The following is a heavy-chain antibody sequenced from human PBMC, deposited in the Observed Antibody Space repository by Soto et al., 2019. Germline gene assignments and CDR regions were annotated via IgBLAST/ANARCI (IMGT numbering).Heavy chain of an antibody. CDR1: GGTFSSYA. Sequence: SVKVSCKASGGTFSSYAISWVRQAPGQGLEWMGGIIPIFGTANYAQKFQGRVTITADESTSTAYMELSSLRSEDTAVYYCARGQYSSSWYGNYYYYGMDVWGQGTTVTVSS. V-gene: IGHV1-69*13. CDR2: IIPIFGTA. CDR3: ARGQYSSSWYGNYYYYGMDV. J-gene: IGHJ6*02. D-gene: IGHD6-13*01.